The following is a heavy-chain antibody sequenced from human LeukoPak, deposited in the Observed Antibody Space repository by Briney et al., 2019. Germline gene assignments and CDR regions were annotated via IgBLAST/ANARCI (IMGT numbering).Heavy chain of an antibody. D-gene: IGHD3-9*01. J-gene: IGHJ6*02. V-gene: IGHV3-30*18. Sequence: GGSLRLSCAASGLSLSSYGMHWVRQAPGKGLEWVAVISNDGRNQYYGDSVKGRFTISRDDSKNTLYLQMNSLSTEDTAVYYCAKDLRPTTDWASAFYHYGLDVWGQGTTVTVSS. CDR2: ISNDGRNQ. CDR3: AKDLRPTTDWASAFYHYGLDV. CDR1: GLSLSSYG.